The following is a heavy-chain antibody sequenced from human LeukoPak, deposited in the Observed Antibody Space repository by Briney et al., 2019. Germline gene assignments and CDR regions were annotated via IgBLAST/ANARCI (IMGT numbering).Heavy chain of an antibody. V-gene: IGHV3-7*01. CDR1: GFTFSNYW. Sequence: PGGSLRLSCAASGFTFSNYWMTWVRQAPGMGLEWVANIKQDGSEKNYVDSGKGRFTISRDNAKNSLYLQMNSLRAEDTAVYYCARDGLRGGFDIWGQGTMVTVSS. CDR3: ARDGLRGGFDI. CDR2: IKQDGSEK. J-gene: IGHJ3*02.